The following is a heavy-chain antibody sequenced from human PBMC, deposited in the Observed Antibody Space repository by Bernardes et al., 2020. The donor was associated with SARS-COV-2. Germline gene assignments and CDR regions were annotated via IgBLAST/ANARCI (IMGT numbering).Heavy chain of an antibody. CDR3: ARIAVAGPQPEYYYNGMDV. Sequence: SETLSLTCTVSGGSISSGSYYWSWIRQPAGKGLEWIGRIYTSGSTNYNPSLKSRVTISVDTSKNQFSLKLSSVTAADTAVYYCARIAVAGPQPEYYYNGMDVWGQGTTVTVSS. CDR2: IYTSGST. CDR1: GGSISSGSYY. J-gene: IGHJ6*02. D-gene: IGHD6-19*01. V-gene: IGHV4-61*02.